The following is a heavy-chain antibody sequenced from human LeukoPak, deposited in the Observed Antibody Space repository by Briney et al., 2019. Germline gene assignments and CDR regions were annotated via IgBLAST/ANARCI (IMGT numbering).Heavy chain of an antibody. CDR2: IRSSGSTI. Sequence: GGSLRLSCAASGFTFSSYEMNWVRQAPGKGLEWVSYIRSSGSTIYYTDSVKGRFTISRDNAKNSLYLQMNSLRAEDTAVYCCARAAGRGDVFDIWGQGTMVTVSS. D-gene: IGHD6-19*01. J-gene: IGHJ3*02. V-gene: IGHV3-48*03. CDR3: ARAAGRGDVFDI. CDR1: GFTFSSYE.